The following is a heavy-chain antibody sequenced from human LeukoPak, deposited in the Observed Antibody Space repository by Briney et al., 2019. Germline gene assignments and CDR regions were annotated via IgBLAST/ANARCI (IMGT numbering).Heavy chain of an antibody. V-gene: IGHV4-4*02. CDR2: IYHSGST. D-gene: IGHD3-10*01. CDR1: GGSISSSNW. CDR3: ARDSEYYYGSGSFNWFDP. Sequence: SGTLSLTCAVSGGSISSSNWWSWVRQPPGKGLEWIGEIYHSGSTNYNPSLKSRVTISVDKSKNQFSLKRSSVTAADTAVYYCARDSEYYYGSGSFNWFDPWGQGTLVTVSS. J-gene: IGHJ5*02.